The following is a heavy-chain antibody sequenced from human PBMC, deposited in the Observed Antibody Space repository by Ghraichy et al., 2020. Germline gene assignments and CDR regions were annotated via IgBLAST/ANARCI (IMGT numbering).Heavy chain of an antibody. CDR2: IYHSGST. J-gene: IGHJ4*02. Sequence: SETLSLTCAVSGGSISSGGYSWSWIRQPPGKGLEWIGYIYHSGSTYYNPSLKSRVTISIDRSKNQFSLKLSSVTAADTAVYYCAIAVDTAMVKGGGFAYWGQGTLVTVSS. D-gene: IGHD5-18*01. CDR3: AIAVDTAMVKGGGFAY. CDR1: GGSISSGGYS. V-gene: IGHV4-30-2*01.